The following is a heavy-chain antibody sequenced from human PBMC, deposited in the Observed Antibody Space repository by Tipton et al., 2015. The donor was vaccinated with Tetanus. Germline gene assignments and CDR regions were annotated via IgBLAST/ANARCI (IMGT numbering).Heavy chain of an antibody. CDR2: IDPNSGDT. Sequence: QLVQSGAEVKKPGASVKVSCKASGYTFTGYYMYWVRQAPGQGLELVGWIDPNSGDTIYAQNFQGRVTMTRDTSISTVYMELSRLRSDDTAVYYCARDRGDYIYYGMDVWGPGTTVTVSS. J-gene: IGHJ6*02. D-gene: IGHD3-22*01. V-gene: IGHV1-2*02. CDR1: GYTFTGYY. CDR3: ARDRGDYIYYGMDV.